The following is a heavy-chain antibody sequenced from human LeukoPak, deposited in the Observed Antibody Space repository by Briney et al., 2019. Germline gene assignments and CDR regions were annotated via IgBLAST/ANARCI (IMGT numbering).Heavy chain of an antibody. CDR2: IYYSGGT. D-gene: IGHD3-3*01. CDR3: ARVRYDFWSGVLDY. V-gene: IGHV4-59*01. Sequence: SETLSLTCTVSGGSISSYYWSWIRQPPGKGLEWIGYIYYSGGTNYNPSLKSRVTISVDTSKNQFSLKLSSVTAADTAVYYCARVRYDFWSGVLDYWGQGTLVTVSS. CDR1: GGSISSYY. J-gene: IGHJ4*02.